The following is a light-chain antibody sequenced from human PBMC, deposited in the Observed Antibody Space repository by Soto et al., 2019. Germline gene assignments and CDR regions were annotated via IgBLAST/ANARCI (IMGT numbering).Light chain of an antibody. V-gene: IGKV3D-15*01. CDR1: QTVGSN. J-gene: IGKJ5*01. CDR2: GAS. Sequence: EVVMTQSPATLSVSPGERATLSCRASQTVGSNLAWYQQKPGQTPRLLIYGASTRASDTPARFSGSGSVTEFALTISSLEPEDSAVYYCQQRSNWPPITFGQGTRLEIK. CDR3: QQRSNWPPIT.